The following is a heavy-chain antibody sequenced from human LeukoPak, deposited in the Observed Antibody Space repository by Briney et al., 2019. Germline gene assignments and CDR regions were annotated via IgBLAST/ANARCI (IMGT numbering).Heavy chain of an antibody. Sequence: SETLSLTCAVSGGSISSSSYYWGWIRQPPGKGLEWIGSIYYSGSTYYNPSLKSRVTISVDTSKNQFSLKLSSVTAADTAVYYCASRSTSGRNYYYYYYMDVWGKGTTVTVSS. CDR3: ASRSTSGRNYYYYYYMDV. CDR1: GGSISSSSYY. V-gene: IGHV4-39*01. J-gene: IGHJ6*03. D-gene: IGHD2-2*01. CDR2: IYYSGST.